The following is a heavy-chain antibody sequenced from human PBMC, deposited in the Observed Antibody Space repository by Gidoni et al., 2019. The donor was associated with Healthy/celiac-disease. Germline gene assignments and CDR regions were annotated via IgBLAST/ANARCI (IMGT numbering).Heavy chain of an antibody. CDR2: ISYDGNTE. J-gene: IGHJ4*02. D-gene: IGHD5-12*01. CDR1: GFFFDSSG. V-gene: IGHV3-30*18. Sequence: QVQLVESGGGVVQPGRSLRLSCAASGFFFDSSGMHWVRQAPGKGLEWVAVISYDGNTEYYGDSAKGRFIISRDNSKNTLYLQMNSLRPEDTAIYYCAKDAYSGHGYPDDWGQGTLVTVSS. CDR3: AKDAYSGHGYPDD.